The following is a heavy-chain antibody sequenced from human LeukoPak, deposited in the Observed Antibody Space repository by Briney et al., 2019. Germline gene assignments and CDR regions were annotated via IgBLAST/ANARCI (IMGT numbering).Heavy chain of an antibody. J-gene: IGHJ4*02. CDR3: ARSYFHYYGSGSYYTPGYFDY. CDR1: GFTFSSYD. V-gene: IGHV3-13*01. CDR2: IGTAGDT. D-gene: IGHD3-10*01. Sequence: GGSLRLSCAASGFTFSSYDMHWVRQATGKGLEWVSAIGTAGDTYYPGSVKGRFTISRENAKNSLYLQMNSLRAGDTAVYYCARSYFHYYGSGSYYTPGYFDYWDQGTLVTVSS.